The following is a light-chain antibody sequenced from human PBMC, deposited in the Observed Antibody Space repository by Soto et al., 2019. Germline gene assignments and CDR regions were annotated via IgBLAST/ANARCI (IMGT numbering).Light chain of an antibody. CDR2: EVS. Sequence: QSALTQPASVSGSPGQSITISCTGTSSDVGGYTYVSWYQHHPGKAPKLIIYEVSYRPSGVSNRFSASKSGNTASLTISGLRAEDEADYYCSSYAGSNNWVFGGGTKLTVL. J-gene: IGLJ3*02. CDR3: SSYAGSNNWV. CDR1: SSDVGGYTY. V-gene: IGLV2-14*01.